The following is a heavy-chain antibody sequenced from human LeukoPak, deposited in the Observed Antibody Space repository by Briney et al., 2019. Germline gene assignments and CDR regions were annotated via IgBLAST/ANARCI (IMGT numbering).Heavy chain of an antibody. CDR2: ISDHNGNT. Sequence: ASVKVSCKASGYTFTNYGISWVRQAPGQGLEWMGWISDHNGNTGYAQKFQGRVTMTRNTSISTAYMELSSLRSEDTAVYYCARGLYIHYDILTGYVVWGQGTLVTVSS. D-gene: IGHD3-9*01. V-gene: IGHV1-8*02. CDR1: GYTFTNYG. J-gene: IGHJ4*02. CDR3: ARGLYIHYDILTGYVV.